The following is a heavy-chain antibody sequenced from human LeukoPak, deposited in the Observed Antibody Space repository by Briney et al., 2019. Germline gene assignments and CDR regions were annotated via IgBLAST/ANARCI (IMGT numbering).Heavy chain of an antibody. CDR3: ARGGGGYDYYYYYMDV. Sequence: SVKVSCKASGGTFSSYAISRVRQAPGQGIEWMAGIIPIFGTANYAQKFQGRVTITADESTSTAYMELSSLRSEDTAVYYCARGGGGYDYYYYYMDVWGKGTTVTISS. CDR1: GGTFSSYA. J-gene: IGHJ6*03. CDR2: IIPIFGTA. D-gene: IGHD5-12*01. V-gene: IGHV1-69*13.